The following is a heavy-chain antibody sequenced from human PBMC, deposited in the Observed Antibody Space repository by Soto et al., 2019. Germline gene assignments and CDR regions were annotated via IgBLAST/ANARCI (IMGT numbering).Heavy chain of an antibody. CDR3: ASGVAARHYYYYGMDV. V-gene: IGHV1-69*13. Sequence: SVKVSCKASGGTFSSYAISWVRQAPGQGLEWMGGIIPIFGTANYAQKFQGRVTITADESTSTAYMELSSLRSEDTAVYYCASGVAARHYYYYGMDVWGQGTTVTV. CDR1: GGTFSSYA. D-gene: IGHD6-6*01. CDR2: IIPIFGTA. J-gene: IGHJ6*02.